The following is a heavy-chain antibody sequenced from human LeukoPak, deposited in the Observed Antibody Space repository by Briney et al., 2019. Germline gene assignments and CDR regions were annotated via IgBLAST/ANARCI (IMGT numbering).Heavy chain of an antibody. V-gene: IGHV4-59*01. CDR1: GGSISSYY. Sequence: MASETLSLTCTVSGGSISSYYWSWIRQPPGKGLEWIGYISNSGSTNYNPSLKSRVTISVDTSKNQFSLKLSSVTAADTAVYYCARYYYESSGCWVFDYWGQGTLVTVSS. D-gene: IGHD3-22*01. CDR2: ISNSGST. CDR3: ARYYYESSGCWVFDY. J-gene: IGHJ4*02.